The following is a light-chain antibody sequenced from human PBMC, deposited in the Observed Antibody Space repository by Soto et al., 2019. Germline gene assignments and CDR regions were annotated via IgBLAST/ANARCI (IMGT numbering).Light chain of an antibody. CDR3: QKFNTAPLT. V-gene: IGKV1-27*01. CDR2: SAS. CDR1: QDISVY. J-gene: IGKJ5*01. Sequence: DIQMTQSPSSLSASVGDRVTITCRASQDISVYLAWYQQKPGKVPKLLIYSASTLQSGVPSRFSGSGSGTDFTLTNSSLQPEDVATYYGQKFNTAPLTCGQGTRLEIK.